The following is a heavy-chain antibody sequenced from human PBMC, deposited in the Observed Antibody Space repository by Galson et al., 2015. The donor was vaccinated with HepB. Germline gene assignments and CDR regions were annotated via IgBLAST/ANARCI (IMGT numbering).Heavy chain of an antibody. J-gene: IGHJ3*02. CDR1: GFTFSRYA. Sequence: SLRLSCAASGFTFSRYAMSWVRQAPGKGLEWVSAISGNGFNTYYADSVKGRFTISRDNSWNTLYLQMNSLTTEDTAVYYCAKVATTPVWAFDIWGQGTMVTVSS. CDR2: ISGNGFNT. CDR3: AKVATTPVWAFDI. V-gene: IGHV3-23*01. D-gene: IGHD5-12*01.